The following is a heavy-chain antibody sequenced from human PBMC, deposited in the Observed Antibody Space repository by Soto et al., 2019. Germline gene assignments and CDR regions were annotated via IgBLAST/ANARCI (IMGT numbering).Heavy chain of an antibody. Sequence: QVQLVESGGGVVQPGRSLRLSCAASGFTFSSYGMHWVRQAPGKGLEWVSVIWNDGSNKYYADSVKGRFTISRDNSKNTLYLQRNSLSSDDTAVYYCASDRAPTIFGVAYYYYGMCVWGQGTTVTFAS. CDR1: GFTFSSYG. J-gene: IGHJ6*02. D-gene: IGHD3-3*01. V-gene: IGHV3-33*01. CDR3: ASDRAPTIFGVAYYYYGMCV. CDR2: IWNDGSNK.